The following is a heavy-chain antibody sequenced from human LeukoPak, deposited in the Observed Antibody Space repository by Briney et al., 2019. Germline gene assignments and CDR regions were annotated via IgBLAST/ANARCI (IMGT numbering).Heavy chain of an antibody. CDR1: GFTFSSYG. CDR3: AKSSDLLTGYYSYFEY. D-gene: IGHD3-9*01. CDR2: ISYDGSNE. V-gene: IGHV3-30*18. Sequence: GGSLRLSCAASGFTFSSYGIHWVRQARGEGLERVALISYDGSNEYYADSVKGRFTISRDNSKNTLYMQMNSLRAEDTAVYYCAKSSDLLTGYYSYFEYWGHGTLVTVAS. J-gene: IGHJ4*01.